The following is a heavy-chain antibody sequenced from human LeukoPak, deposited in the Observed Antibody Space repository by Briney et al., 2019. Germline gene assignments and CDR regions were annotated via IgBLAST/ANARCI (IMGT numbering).Heavy chain of an antibody. J-gene: IGHJ6*02. CDR1: GFTFSSYD. D-gene: IGHD6-13*01. CDR2: IGTAGYT. CDR3: ARAGIAAAGTLVSHHGMDV. V-gene: IGHV3-13*01. Sequence: GGSLRLSCAASGFTFSSYDMHWVRQATGKGLEWVSAIGTAGYTYYPGSVKGRFTISRENAKNSLYLQMNSLRAGDTAVYYCARAGIAAAGTLVSHHGMDVWGQGTTVTVSS.